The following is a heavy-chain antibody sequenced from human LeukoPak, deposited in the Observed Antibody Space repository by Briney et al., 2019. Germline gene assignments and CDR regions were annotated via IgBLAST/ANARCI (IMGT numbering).Heavy chain of an antibody. V-gene: IGHV1-69*05. CDR3: ARGLAYCGGDCYSGVGY. D-gene: IGHD2-21*01. CDR1: GGTFSSYA. Sequence: SVKVSCKASGGTFSSYAISWVRQAPGQGLEWMGRIIPIFGTANYAQKFQGRVTITTDESTSTAYMELSSLRSEDTAVYYCARGLAYCGGDCYSGVGYWGQGTLVTVSS. J-gene: IGHJ4*02. CDR2: IIPIFGTA.